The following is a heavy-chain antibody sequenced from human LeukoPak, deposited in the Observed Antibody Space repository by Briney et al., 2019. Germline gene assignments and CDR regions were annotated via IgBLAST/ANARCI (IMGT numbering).Heavy chain of an antibody. CDR2: IWYDGSNK. CDR3: AKDTYGSGSWFDP. D-gene: IGHD3-10*01. V-gene: IGHV3-33*06. CDR1: GFTFSSYG. Sequence: GGSLRLSCAASGFTFSSYGMHWVRQAPGKGLEWVAVIWYDGSNKYYADSVKGRFTISRDNSKNTLYLQMNSLRAEDTAVYYCAKDTYGSGSWFDPWGQGTLVTVSS. J-gene: IGHJ5*02.